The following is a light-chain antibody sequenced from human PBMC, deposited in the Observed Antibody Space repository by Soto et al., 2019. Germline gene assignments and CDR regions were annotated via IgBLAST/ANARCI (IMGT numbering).Light chain of an antibody. CDR3: RQRRNWPLT. J-gene: IGKJ4*01. CDR1: QSLDSY. V-gene: IGKV3-11*01. CDR2: DVS. Sequence: EIVLTQSPATLSLSPGERATLSCRASQSLDSYLTWYQQKPGQAPRLLVYDVSKRATGIPVRFSGSGSGTDFTLTISSLEPEDVAIYYCRQRRNWPLTFGGGTKVEIK.